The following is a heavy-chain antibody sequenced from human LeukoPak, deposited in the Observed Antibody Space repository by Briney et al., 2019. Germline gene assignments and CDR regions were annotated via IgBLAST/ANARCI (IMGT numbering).Heavy chain of an antibody. V-gene: IGHV3-23*01. CDR2: ISGSGGST. D-gene: IGHD6-13*01. Sequence: GGSLRLSCAASGFTFSSYAMSWVRQAPGKGLEWVSAISGSGGSTYYADSVKGRFTISRDNSKNTLYLQMNSLRAEGTAVYYCAKDNYHSSSFLNWFDPWGQGTLVTVSS. CDR1: GFTFSSYA. CDR3: AKDNYHSSSFLNWFDP. J-gene: IGHJ5*02.